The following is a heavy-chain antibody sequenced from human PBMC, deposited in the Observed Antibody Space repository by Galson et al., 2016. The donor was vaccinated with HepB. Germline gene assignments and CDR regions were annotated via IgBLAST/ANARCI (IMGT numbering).Heavy chain of an antibody. CDR3: AKGEGFHFDY. V-gene: IGHV3-33*06. J-gene: IGHJ4*02. CDR1: GFSFSGHG. Sequence: SLRLSCAASGFSFSGHGMHWLRQAPGKGLEWVAAIWHDGTNENYAASVKGRFSISRDNSKNTVYLQMNSLRGDDTAVYYCAKGEGFHFDYWGQGTLVTVSS. CDR2: IWHDGTNE.